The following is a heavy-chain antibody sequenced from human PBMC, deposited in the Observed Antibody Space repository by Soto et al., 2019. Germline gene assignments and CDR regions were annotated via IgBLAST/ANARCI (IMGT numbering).Heavy chain of an antibody. CDR2: ISSSGSTI. Sequence: LXLSCASSGFTFSRYEINWCAQPPGKRLEWVSYISSSGSTIYYADSVKCRFTISRDNAKNSLYLQMNSLRAEDTAVYYCEELDIVVLPAAIPCGQGTLVTVSS. D-gene: IGHD2-2*01. J-gene: IGHJ5*02. CDR1: GFTFSRYE. V-gene: IGHV3-48*03. CDR3: EELDIVVLPAAIP.